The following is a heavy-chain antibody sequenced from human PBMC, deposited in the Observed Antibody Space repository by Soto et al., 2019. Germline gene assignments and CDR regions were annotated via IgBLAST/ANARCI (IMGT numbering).Heavy chain of an antibody. CDR3: AEDRTRRTCGYCFDD. V-gene: IGHV3-23*01. CDR1: GFTFSTYA. Sequence: EVQLLESGGKLVQPGGSLTLSCAASGFTFSTYAMAWVRQAPGKGLEWISGVSASGLNTDYADPVQGRFYSSRDNSTDTVSLHMSSVRAEVTGMSYCAEDRTRRTCGYCFDDGGQGSPVTVSS. D-gene: IGHD5-18*01. J-gene: IGHJ4*02. CDR2: VSASGLNT.